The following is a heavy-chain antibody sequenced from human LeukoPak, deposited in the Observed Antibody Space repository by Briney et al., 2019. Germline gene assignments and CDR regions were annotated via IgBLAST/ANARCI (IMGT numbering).Heavy chain of an antibody. CDR1: GFTFSSYA. J-gene: IGHJ4*02. CDR3: ARVVILTGYYIDY. CDR2: ISGSGGST. V-gene: IGHV3-23*01. D-gene: IGHD3-9*01. Sequence: GGSLRLSCAASGFTFSSYAMSWVRQAPGKGLEWVSAISGSGGSTYYADSVKGRFTISRDNSKNTLYLQMNSLRAEDTAVYYCARVVILTGYYIDYWGQGTLVTVSS.